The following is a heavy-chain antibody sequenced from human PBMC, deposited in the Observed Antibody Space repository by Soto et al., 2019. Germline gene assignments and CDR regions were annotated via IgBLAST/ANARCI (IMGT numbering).Heavy chain of an antibody. CDR3: ARHIAARLPFYWFDP. CDR1: GGTFSSYA. J-gene: IGHJ5*02. V-gene: IGHV1-69*01. Sequence: QVQLVKSGAEVKKPGSSVKVSCKASGGTFSSYAISWVRQAPGQGLEWMGGIIPIFGTANYAQKFQGRVTITADESTSTAYMERSSLRSEDTAVYYCARHIAARLPFYWFDPWGQGTLVTVSS. D-gene: IGHD6-6*01. CDR2: IIPIFGTA.